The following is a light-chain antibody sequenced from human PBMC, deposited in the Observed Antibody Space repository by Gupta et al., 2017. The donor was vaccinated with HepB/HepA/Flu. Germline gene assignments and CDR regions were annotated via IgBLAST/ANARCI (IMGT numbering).Light chain of an antibody. CDR3: AAWDDSLSGYVV. J-gene: IGLJ2*01. V-gene: IGLV1-47*01. Sequence: QSVLTQPPSASGTPGQRVTISCSGSSSNIGSNYVYWYQQFPGTAPKLLIYRNNQRPSGVPDRFSGSKSGTSASLAISXLXSEDEAXYYCAAWDDSLSGYVVFGGGTKLTVL. CDR1: SSNIGSNY. CDR2: RNN.